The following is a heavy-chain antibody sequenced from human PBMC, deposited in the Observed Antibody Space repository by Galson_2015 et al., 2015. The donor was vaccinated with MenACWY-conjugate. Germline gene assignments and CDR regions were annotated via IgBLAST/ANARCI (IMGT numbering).Heavy chain of an antibody. V-gene: IGHV6-1*01. CDR1: GDSVSSNSVA. CDR2: TYYRSKWYN. Sequence: CAISGDSVSSNSVAWNWIRQSTSRGLEWLGRTYYRSKWYNDYAVSVKSRMTINPDTSKNQFSLHLNSVTPEDTAVYYCARTLGPHNWFDPWGQGTLVTVSS. CDR3: ARTLGPHNWFDP. J-gene: IGHJ5*02.